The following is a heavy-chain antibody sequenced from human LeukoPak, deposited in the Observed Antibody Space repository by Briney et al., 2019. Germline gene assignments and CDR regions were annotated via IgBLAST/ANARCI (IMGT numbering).Heavy chain of an antibody. D-gene: IGHD6-19*01. CDR2: IYPGDSDT. J-gene: IGHJ4*02. Sequence: GESLKISCKGSGYSFTSYWIGWVRQMPGKGLEWMEIIYPGDSDTRYSPSFQGQVTISADKSISTAYLQWSSLKASDTAMYYCARHGTYSSGWYTGDYWGQGTLVTVSS. CDR1: GYSFTSYW. CDR3: ARHGTYSSGWYTGDY. V-gene: IGHV5-51*01.